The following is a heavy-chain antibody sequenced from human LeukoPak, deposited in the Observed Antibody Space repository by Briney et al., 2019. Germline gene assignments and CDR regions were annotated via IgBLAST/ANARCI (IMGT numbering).Heavy chain of an antibody. CDR2: IYYSGST. J-gene: IGHJ3*02. CDR1: GGSISSYY. D-gene: IGHD1-26*01. Sequence: PSETLSLTCTVSGGSISSYYWSWIRQPPGKGLEWIGYIYYSGSTNYNPSLKSRVTISIDTSKNQFSLKLSSMTAADTAVYYCARHQWVPAFDIWGQGTMVTVSS. CDR3: ARHQWVPAFDI. V-gene: IGHV4-59*08.